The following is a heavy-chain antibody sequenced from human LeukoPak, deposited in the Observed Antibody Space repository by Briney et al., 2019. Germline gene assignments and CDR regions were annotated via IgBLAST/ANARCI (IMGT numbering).Heavy chain of an antibody. J-gene: IGHJ4*02. V-gene: IGHV1-8*03. Sequence: ASVKVSCKASGYTFTSYDINWVRQATGQGLEWMGWMNPNSGNTGYAQKFQGRVTITRNTSISTAYMELSSLRSEDTALYYCARGRGTIFGVVGTFDYWGQGTLVTVSS. CDR3: ARGRGTIFGVVGTFDY. CDR2: MNPNSGNT. D-gene: IGHD3-3*01. CDR1: GYTFTSYD.